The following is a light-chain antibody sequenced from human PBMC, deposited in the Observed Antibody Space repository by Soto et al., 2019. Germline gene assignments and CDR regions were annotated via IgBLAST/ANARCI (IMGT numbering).Light chain of an antibody. CDR3: QQLHTSPFT. CDR2: TAS. V-gene: IGKV1-9*01. CDR1: QGISSN. Sequence: IQLTQSPASLSASVGDRVTITCRASQGISSNLSSYQQKPGKDPNLLIYTASTLQSGVPSRFSGSGSGTDFTLTFSSQQHEDFATYYDQQLHTSPFTCDPGTKVYIK. J-gene: IGKJ3*01.